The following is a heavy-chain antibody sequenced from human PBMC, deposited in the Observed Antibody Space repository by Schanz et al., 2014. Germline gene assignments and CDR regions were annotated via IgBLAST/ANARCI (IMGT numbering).Heavy chain of an antibody. J-gene: IGHJ4*02. CDR1: GYTFTTYG. CDR3: ARAGQDYSDSSGYATYYFGN. Sequence: QVQLVQSGSEVKKPGASVKVSCKASGYTFTTYGISWVRQAPGQGLEWMGWISAYNGHTNYAQKFQGRVTMTTDKSTSTAYMELSNLRSEDTAVYYCARAGQDYSDSSGYATYYFGNWGQGTLVTVSS. D-gene: IGHD3-22*01. CDR2: ISAYNGHT. V-gene: IGHV1-18*01.